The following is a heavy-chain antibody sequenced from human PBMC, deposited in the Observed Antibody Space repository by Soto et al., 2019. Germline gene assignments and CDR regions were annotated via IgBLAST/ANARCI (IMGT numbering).Heavy chain of an antibody. CDR2: IYYSGST. CDR1: GGSISSYY. J-gene: IGHJ6*03. Sequence: SETLSLTCTVSGGSISSYYWSWIRQPPGKGLEWIGYIYYSGSTNYNPSLKSRVTISVDTSKNQFSLKLSSVTAADTAVYYCAREKRYCSGGSCYRNYYYYMDVWGKGTTVT. CDR3: AREKRYCSGGSCYRNYYYYMDV. V-gene: IGHV4-59*01. D-gene: IGHD2-15*01.